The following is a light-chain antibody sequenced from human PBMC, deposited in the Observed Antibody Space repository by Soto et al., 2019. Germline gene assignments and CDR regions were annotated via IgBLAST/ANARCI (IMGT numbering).Light chain of an antibody. CDR2: VNSDGSH. V-gene: IGLV4-69*01. J-gene: IGLJ2*01. CDR3: QTWGTGVGV. Sequence: QLVLTQSPSASASLGASVKLTCSLSSGHSSHAIAWHQQQPEKGPRYLMKVNSDGSHTKGDGIPDRFSGSSSGAERYLSISSLQSEDEADYYCQTWGTGVGVFGGGTKVTVL. CDR1: SGHSSHA.